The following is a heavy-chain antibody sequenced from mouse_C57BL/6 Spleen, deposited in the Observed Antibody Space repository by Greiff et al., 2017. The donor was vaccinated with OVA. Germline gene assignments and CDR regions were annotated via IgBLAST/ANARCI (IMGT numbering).Heavy chain of an antibody. D-gene: IGHD1-1*01. Sequence: QVHVKQSGAELVKPGASVKMSCKASGYTFTTYPIEWMKQNHGKSLEWIGNFHPYNDDTKYNEKFKGKATLTVEKSSSTVYLELSRLTSDDSAVYYCARRYYGSSHWYFDVWGTGTTVTVSS. CDR2: FHPYNDDT. J-gene: IGHJ1*03. CDR1: GYTFTTYP. CDR3: ARRYYGSSHWYFDV. V-gene: IGHV1-47*01.